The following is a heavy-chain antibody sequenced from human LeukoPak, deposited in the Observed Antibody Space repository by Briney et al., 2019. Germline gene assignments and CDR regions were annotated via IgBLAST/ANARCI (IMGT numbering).Heavy chain of an antibody. CDR2: INQGGSVK. V-gene: IGHV3-7*01. Sequence: GGSLRLSCAASGFTFRSYWMSWVRQAPGKGLGWVANINQGGSVKYYVDSVKGRFTISRDDAKNSLYVQMNSLRDEDTAVYYCARVGYSGWNLEYWGQGTLVTVSS. D-gene: IGHD5-12*01. J-gene: IGHJ4*02. CDR3: ARVGYSGWNLEY. CDR1: GFTFRSYW.